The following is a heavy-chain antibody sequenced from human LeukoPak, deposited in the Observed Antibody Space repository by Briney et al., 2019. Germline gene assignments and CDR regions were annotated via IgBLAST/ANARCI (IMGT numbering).Heavy chain of an antibody. D-gene: IGHD3-22*01. Sequence: ASVKVSCKASGYTFTNNGISWVRQAPGQGLEWMGWINPNSGGTNYAQKFQGRVTMTRDTSISTAYMELSRLRSDDTAVYYCASSLAVITAEEDYWGQGTLVTVSS. CDR2: INPNSGGT. J-gene: IGHJ4*02. CDR3: ASSLAVITAEEDY. V-gene: IGHV1-2*02. CDR1: GYTFTNNG.